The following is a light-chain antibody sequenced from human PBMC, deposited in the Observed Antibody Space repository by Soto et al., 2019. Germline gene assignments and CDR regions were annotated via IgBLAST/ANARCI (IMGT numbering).Light chain of an antibody. CDR3: TSWTTSTTMI. CDR1: SSDIGAYNF. J-gene: IGLJ2*01. CDR2: DVN. V-gene: IGLV2-14*03. Sequence: QSALTQPASVSGSPGQSITISCTGTSSDIGAYNFVSWYQQHPGKAPKLMLYDVNIRPSGVSNRFSGSKSGNTASLTTSGLHAEDEADYYCTSWTTSTTMIFGGGTKLTVL.